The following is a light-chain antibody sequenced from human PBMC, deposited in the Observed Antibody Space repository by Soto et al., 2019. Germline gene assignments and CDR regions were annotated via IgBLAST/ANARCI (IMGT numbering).Light chain of an antibody. CDR2: DVS. CDR1: SSDVGGYNY. V-gene: IGLV2-14*03. Sequence: QLVLTQPASVSGSPGRSITITCTGTSSDVGGYNYVSWYQQHPGKAPKLMIYDVSNRPSGVSNRFSGSKSGNTASLTISGLQAEDEANYYCCSYTSSSTPVVFGGGTKVTVL. CDR3: CSYTSSSTPVV. J-gene: IGLJ2*01.